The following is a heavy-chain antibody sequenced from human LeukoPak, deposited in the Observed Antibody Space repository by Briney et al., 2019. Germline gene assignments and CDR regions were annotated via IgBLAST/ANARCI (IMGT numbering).Heavy chain of an antibody. CDR2: INHSGST. CDR1: GGSFSGYY. V-gene: IGHV4-34*01. J-gene: IGHJ4*02. CDR3: ASRLGSVGYCSSTSCPGPFDY. D-gene: IGHD2-2*01. Sequence: PSETLSLTCAVYGGSFSGYYWSWIRQPPGKGLEWIGEINHSGSTNYNPSLKSRVTISVDTSKNQFSLKLSSVTAADTAVYYCASRLGSVGYCSSTSCPGPFDYWGQGTLVTVSS.